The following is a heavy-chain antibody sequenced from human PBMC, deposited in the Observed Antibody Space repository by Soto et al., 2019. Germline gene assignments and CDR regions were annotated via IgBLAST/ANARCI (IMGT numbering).Heavy chain of an antibody. CDR1: GLTVSSSY. D-gene: IGHD5-18*01. CDR3: ARAREPEYSSALFFDI. J-gene: IGHJ4*02. Sequence: PGGSLRLSCAASGLTVSSSYMSWVRQAPGKGLQWVSVIYSAGSTYYANSVKGRFTISRDISTNMVYLQMSSLTDEDTAVYYCARAREPEYSSALFFDIWGPGALVTVSS. CDR2: IYSAGST. V-gene: IGHV3-53*01.